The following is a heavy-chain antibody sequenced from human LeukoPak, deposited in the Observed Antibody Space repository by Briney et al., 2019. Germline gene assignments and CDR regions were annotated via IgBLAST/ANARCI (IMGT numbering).Heavy chain of an antibody. CDR2: IKQDGSEK. J-gene: IGHJ6*03. CDR1: GFTFSSYW. V-gene: IGHV3-7*03. D-gene: IGHD2-2*01. CDR3: AKDKGYCSSTSCYGYYYYMDV. Sequence: GGSLRLSCAASGFTFSSYWMSWVRQAPGKGLEWVANIKQDGSEKYYVDSVKGRFTISRDNAKNSLYLQMNSLRAEDTAVYYCAKDKGYCSSTSCYGYYYYMDVWGKGTTVTVSS.